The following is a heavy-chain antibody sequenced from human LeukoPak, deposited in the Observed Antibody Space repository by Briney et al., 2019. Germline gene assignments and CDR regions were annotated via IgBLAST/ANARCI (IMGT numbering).Heavy chain of an antibody. D-gene: IGHD5-18*01. CDR3: ARGGYSYEYYYYYYYMDV. J-gene: IGHJ6*03. V-gene: IGHV4-59*01. CDR2: IYYSGST. Sequence: SETLSLTCTVSGGSISSYYWSWIRQPPGKGLEWIGYIYYSGSTNYNPSLKSRVTISVDTSKNQFSLKLSSVTAADTAVYYCARGGYSYEYYYYYYYMDVWGKGTTVTVSS. CDR1: GGSISSYY.